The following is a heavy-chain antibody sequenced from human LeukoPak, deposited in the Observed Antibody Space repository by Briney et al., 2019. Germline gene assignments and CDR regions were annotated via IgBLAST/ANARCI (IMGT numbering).Heavy chain of an antibody. CDR1: AASISTYY. CDR2: ISYGGTT. V-gene: IGHV4-59*01. Sequence: PSETLSLTCTGSAASISTYYWSWIRQHPGKGLEWIGYISYGGTTNYNHSLKRGGTTSTDTSKNQFPLKLSSVTAADTAVYYCARAGGDTSTAKDLDFWGQGTLVTVSS. CDR3: ARAGGDTSTAKDLDF. J-gene: IGHJ4*02. D-gene: IGHD6-13*01.